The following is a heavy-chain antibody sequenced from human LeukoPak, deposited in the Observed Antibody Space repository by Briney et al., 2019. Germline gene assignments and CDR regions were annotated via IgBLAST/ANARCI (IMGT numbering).Heavy chain of an antibody. CDR2: IYYSGST. D-gene: IGHD6-19*01. CDR3: ARVDGSGWWEPFQH. V-gene: IGHV4-59*01. J-gene: IGHJ1*01. CDR1: GGSISSYY. Sequence: PSETLSLTCTVSGGSISSYYWSWIRQPPGKGLEGIGYIYYSGSTNYNPSLKSRVTISVDTSKNQFSLKLSSVTAADTAVYYCARVDGSGWWEPFQHWGQGTLVTVSS.